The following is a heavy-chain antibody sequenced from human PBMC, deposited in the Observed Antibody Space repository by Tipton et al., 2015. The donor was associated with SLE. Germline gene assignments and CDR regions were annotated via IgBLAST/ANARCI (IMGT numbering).Heavy chain of an antibody. Sequence: SLRLSCAASGFTVSSNYMSWVRQAPGKGLEWVSVIYSGGTTYYADSVKGRFTISRDDSKNTLYLQMNSLRAEDTAVYYCARNILTGYLYDMDVWGQGTTVTVSS. J-gene: IGHJ6*02. CDR2: IYSGGTT. D-gene: IGHD3-9*01. CDR1: GFTVSSNY. CDR3: ARNILTGYLYDMDV. V-gene: IGHV3-53*05.